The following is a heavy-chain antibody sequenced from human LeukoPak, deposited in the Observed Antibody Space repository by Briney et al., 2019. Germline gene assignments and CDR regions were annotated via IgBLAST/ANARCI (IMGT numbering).Heavy chain of an antibody. CDR1: SGSFNGYY. CDR2: INHSGST. CDR3: ARMTSGAFDM. Sequence: PSETLSLTCAVYSGSFNGYYWSWIRQPPGKGPEWIGEINHSGSTNYNPSLKSRVTMSVDTSKNQFSLKPSSVTAADPAVYYCARMTSGAFDMWGQGTMVTVSS. J-gene: IGHJ3*02. V-gene: IGHV4-34*01.